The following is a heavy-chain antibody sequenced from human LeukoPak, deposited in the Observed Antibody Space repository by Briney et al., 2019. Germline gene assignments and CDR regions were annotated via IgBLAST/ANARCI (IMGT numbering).Heavy chain of an antibody. J-gene: IGHJ3*02. CDR1: GFTFNSHS. Sequence: GGSLRLSRAASGFTFNSHSMNWVRQAPGKGLEWVSSISTSSSYIYYADSVKGRFTISRDNAKNSLYLQMNSLRAEDTALYYCARDSLLGARTVHGQNGFDIWGQGTLVTVSS. V-gene: IGHV3-21*01. CDR3: ARDSLLGARTVHGQNGFDI. D-gene: IGHD2-21*01. CDR2: ISTSSSYI.